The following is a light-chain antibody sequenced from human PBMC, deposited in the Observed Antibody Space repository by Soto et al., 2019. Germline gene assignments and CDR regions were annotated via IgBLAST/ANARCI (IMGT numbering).Light chain of an antibody. CDR3: QEYNSAPDT. Sequence: DIQMTQSPSSLSASVGDRVTITCRASQGIRNYLAWYQQKSGKAPKLLIYAASTLQSGVPSRFSGSGSGTEFTLTISSLQPEDVATYYCQEYNSAPDTFGGGTRVEIK. CDR2: AAS. J-gene: IGKJ4*01. V-gene: IGKV1-27*01. CDR1: QGIRNY.